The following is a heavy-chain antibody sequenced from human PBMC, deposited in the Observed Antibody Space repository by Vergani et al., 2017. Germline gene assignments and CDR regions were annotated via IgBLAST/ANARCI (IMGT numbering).Heavy chain of an antibody. V-gene: IGHV4-34*01. CDR1: GGSFSGYY. J-gene: IGHJ4*02. D-gene: IGHD3-9*01. CDR2: INHSGST. CDR3: ARLRYFAKQGYDY. Sequence: QVQLQQWGAGLLKPSETLSLTCAVYGGSFSGYYWSWIRQPPGKGLEWIGEINHSGSTNYNPSLKSRVTISVDTSKNQFSLKLSSVTAADTAVYYCARLRYFAKQGYDYWGQGTLVTVSS.